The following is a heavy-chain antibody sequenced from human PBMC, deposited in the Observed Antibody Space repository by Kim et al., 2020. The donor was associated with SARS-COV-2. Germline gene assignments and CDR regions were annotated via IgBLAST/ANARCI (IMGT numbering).Heavy chain of an antibody. J-gene: IGHJ4*02. V-gene: IGHV4-39*01. CDR2: IYYSGNT. CDR3: VRLRADNSGY. CDR1: GGSISSRSYY. D-gene: IGHD3-22*01. Sequence: SETLSLTCTVSGGSISSRSYYWGWIRQPPGKGLEWIGTIYYSGNTYYNPSLKSRVTISVDTSKNLFSLKLSSVTAADTAVYYCVRLRADNSGYWGQGTLVTVSS.